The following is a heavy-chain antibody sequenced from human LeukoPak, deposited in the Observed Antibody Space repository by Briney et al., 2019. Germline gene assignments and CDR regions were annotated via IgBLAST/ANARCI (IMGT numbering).Heavy chain of an antibody. CDR3: ARDATARTDYYDSSGRTKFDY. Sequence: GGSLRLSCAASGFIFDGYGMSWVRQAPGKGLEWVSGINWNGGTTVYADSVKGRFTISRDNAKNSLYLQMNSLRVEDTALYYCARDATARTDYYDSSGRTKFDYWGQGTLVTVSS. J-gene: IGHJ4*02. CDR2: INWNGGTT. D-gene: IGHD3-22*01. CDR1: GFIFDGYG. V-gene: IGHV3-20*04.